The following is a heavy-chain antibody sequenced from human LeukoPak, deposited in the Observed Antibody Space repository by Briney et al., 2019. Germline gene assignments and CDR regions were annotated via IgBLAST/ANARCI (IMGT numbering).Heavy chain of an antibody. Sequence: GGSLSLSCAASGFTFSSYSMNWVRQAPGKGLEWVSSISSGSSYIYYADSVKGRFTISRDNAKNSLYLQMNSLRAEDTAVYYCARDRIVGAADFDYWGQGTLVTVSS. CDR3: ARDRIVGAADFDY. D-gene: IGHD1-26*01. V-gene: IGHV3-21*01. J-gene: IGHJ4*02. CDR1: GFTFSSYS. CDR2: ISSGSSYI.